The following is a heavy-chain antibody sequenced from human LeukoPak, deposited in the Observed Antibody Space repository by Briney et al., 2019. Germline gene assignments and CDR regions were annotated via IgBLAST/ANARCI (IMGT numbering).Heavy chain of an antibody. V-gene: IGHV3-11*04. CDR1: GFTFSNYA. J-gene: IGHJ6*03. D-gene: IGHD3-16*01. CDR2: IKGTGLTT. CDR3: ARAGELRYMDV. Sequence: GGSLRLSCAASGFTFSNYAVSWIRQAPGKGLEWVSTIKGTGLTTYYADSVKGRFTISRDNAKNSLFLQMSSLRVDDTAIYYCARAGELRYMDVWGKGTAVTVSS.